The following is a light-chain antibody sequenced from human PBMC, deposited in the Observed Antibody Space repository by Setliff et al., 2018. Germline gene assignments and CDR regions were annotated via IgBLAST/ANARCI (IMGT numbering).Light chain of an antibody. CDR2: EVT. Sequence: QSALTQPPSASGSPGQSVTISCTGTGGLVGGYNYVSWYQQRPGKAPRLIIYEVTKRPSGVPDRFSGSNSGNTASLTVSGLQAEDEADYYCTFYSGSNNFVFGSGTKVTVL. V-gene: IGLV2-8*01. CDR1: GGLVGGYNY. J-gene: IGLJ1*01. CDR3: TFYSGSNNFV.